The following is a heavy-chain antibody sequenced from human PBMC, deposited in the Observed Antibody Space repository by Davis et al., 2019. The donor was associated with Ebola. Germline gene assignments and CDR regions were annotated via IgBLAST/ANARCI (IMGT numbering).Heavy chain of an antibody. V-gene: IGHV3-23*01. CDR3: AREVGIAVAGTRIPPS. J-gene: IGHJ5*02. D-gene: IGHD6-19*01. CDR1: GFTVSSNY. Sequence: GESLKISCAASGFTVSSNYMSWVRQAPGKGLEWVSAISGSGGSTYYSDSVKGRFTISRDNSKNTLYLQMNSLRAEDTAVYYCAREVGIAVAGTRIPPSWGQGTLVTVSS. CDR2: ISGSGGST.